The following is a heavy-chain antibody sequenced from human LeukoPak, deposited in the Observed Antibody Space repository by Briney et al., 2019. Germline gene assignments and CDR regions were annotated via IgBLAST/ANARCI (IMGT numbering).Heavy chain of an antibody. CDR3: AREVDIAVAVPNWFDP. D-gene: IGHD6-19*01. J-gene: IGHJ5*02. CDR1: GYTFTSYA. V-gene: IGHV1-3*01. CDR2: INAGNGNT. Sequence: GASVKVSCKASGYTFTSYAMHWVRQAPGQRLEWMGWINAGNGNTKYSQKFQGRVTITADKSTSTAYMELSSLRSEDTAVYYCAREVDIAVAVPNWFDPWGQGTLVTVSS.